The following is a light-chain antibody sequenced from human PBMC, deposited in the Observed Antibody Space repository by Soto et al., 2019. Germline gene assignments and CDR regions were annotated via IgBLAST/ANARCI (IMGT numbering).Light chain of an antibody. J-gene: IGKJ1*01. CDR3: QQYDDYSWT. CDR1: QNIANW. CDR2: DAS. V-gene: IGKV1-5*01. Sequence: DIQMTQSPSTLSASVGDRVTITCRASQNIANWLAWYQQKSGKAPKVLIYDASSLESGVPSRFSGSGSGTEFTLTITSLQPDDFSTYYCQQYDDYSWTFGQGTKVENK.